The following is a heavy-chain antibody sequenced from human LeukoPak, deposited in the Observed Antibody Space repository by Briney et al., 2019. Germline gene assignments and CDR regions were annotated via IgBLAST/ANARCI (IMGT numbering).Heavy chain of an antibody. CDR3: ARVRFVGLFDY. CDR1: GFIFSTYS. Sequence: GGSLRLSCAASGFIFSTYSMNWVRQAPGKGLEWLSYIGSTSHSTYYADSVKGRFAISRDDDKNSLYLQMNSLRAEDTAVYYCARVRFVGLFDYWAREPWSPSPQ. CDR2: IGSTSHST. V-gene: IGHV3-48*01. J-gene: IGHJ4*02. D-gene: IGHD3-16*01.